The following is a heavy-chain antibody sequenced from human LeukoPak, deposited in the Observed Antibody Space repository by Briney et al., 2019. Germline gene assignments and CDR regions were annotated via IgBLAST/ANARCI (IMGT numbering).Heavy chain of an antibody. CDR2: IYHSGST. Sequence: PSEALSLTCAVYGGSFSGYYWSWIRQPPGKGLEWIGDIYHSGSTYYNPSLKSRVTISVDRSKNQFSLKRSSVSAADTAVYYCANVLMDYCDAAGPANYYLDYWGQGTLVTVSS. CDR3: ANVLMDYCDAAGPANYYLDY. CDR1: GGSFSGYY. V-gene: IGHV4-34*01. D-gene: IGHD3-22*01. J-gene: IGHJ4*02.